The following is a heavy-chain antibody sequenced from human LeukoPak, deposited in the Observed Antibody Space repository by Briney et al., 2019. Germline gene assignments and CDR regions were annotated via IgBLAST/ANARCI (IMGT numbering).Heavy chain of an antibody. CDR2: IRYDESNT. CDR1: GFIFSDFG. J-gene: IGHJ4*02. D-gene: IGHD4-17*01. V-gene: IGHV3-30*02. CDR3: VRGLTYGDYINFDF. Sequence: PGGSLRLSCAASGFIFSDFGIHWVRQAPGKGLEWVAFIRYDESNTYYGDSVKGRFTISRDNYKNTVYLQMNSLRADDTAVYYCVRGLTYGDYINFDFWGQGTLVIVSS.